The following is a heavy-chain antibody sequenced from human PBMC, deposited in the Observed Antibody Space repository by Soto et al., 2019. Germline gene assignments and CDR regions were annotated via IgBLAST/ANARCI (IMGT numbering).Heavy chain of an antibody. D-gene: IGHD5-12*01. Sequence: QVQLPESGPGLVKPSGTLSLSCAVSGGSVSNNNWWSWVRQSPGNGLEWIGEIHHSGGTSYHPSLESLATLSVDKSKNELSLRLNYVTAADTAVYYCTKNIAYALDYWGLGILVTVSS. J-gene: IGHJ4*02. CDR3: TKNIAYALDY. V-gene: IGHV4-4*02. CDR1: GGSVSNNNW. CDR2: IHHSGGT.